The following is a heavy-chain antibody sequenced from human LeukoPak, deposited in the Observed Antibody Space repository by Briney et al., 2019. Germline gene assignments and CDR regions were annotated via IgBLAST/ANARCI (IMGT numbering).Heavy chain of an antibody. CDR2: INHSGST. Sequence: SETLSLTCTVSGGSISSYYWSWIRQPPGKGLEWIGEINHSGSTNYNPSLKSRVTISVDTSKNQFSLKLSSVTAADTAVYYCARARYLRVSRSQSNAFDIWGQGTMVTVSS. CDR3: ARARYLRVSRSQSNAFDI. CDR1: GGSISSYY. J-gene: IGHJ3*02. V-gene: IGHV4-34*01. D-gene: IGHD6-13*01.